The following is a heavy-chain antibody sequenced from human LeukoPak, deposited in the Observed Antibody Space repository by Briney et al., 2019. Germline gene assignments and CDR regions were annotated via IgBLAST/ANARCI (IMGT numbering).Heavy chain of an antibody. J-gene: IGHJ4*02. CDR1: GGSISSYY. CDR2: IYYSWST. V-gene: IGHV4-59*01. D-gene: IGHD3-22*01. CDR3: ARDGGFTYYDSSGFDY. Sequence: SETLSLTCTVSGGSISSYYWSWIRQPPGKGLEWIGYIYYSWSTNYNPSLKSRVTISVDTPRNQFSLKLSSVTAADTAVYYCARDGGFTYYDSSGFDYWGQGTLVTVSS.